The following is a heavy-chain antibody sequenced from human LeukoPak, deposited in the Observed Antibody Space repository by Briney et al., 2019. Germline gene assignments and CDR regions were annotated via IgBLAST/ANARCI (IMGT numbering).Heavy chain of an antibody. D-gene: IGHD1-26*01. CDR3: ARGPDMGIDY. CDR1: GFTFSSYS. V-gene: IGHV3-48*04. J-gene: IGHJ4*02. Sequence: AGGSLRLSCAASGFTFSSYSMNWVRQARGKGLEWVSYISSSSSTIYYADSVKGRFTFSRDNAKNSLYLQMNSLRVEDTAVYYCARGPDMGIDYWGQGTLVTVSS. CDR2: ISSSSSTI.